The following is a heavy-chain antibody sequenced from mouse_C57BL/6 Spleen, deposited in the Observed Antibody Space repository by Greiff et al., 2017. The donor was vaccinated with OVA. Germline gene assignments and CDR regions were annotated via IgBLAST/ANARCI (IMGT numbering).Heavy chain of an antibody. CDR1: GFTFSDYG. CDR3: ARDNGYYSLYAKDY. Sequence: EVKLVESGGGLVKPGGSLKLSCAASGFTFSDYGMHWVRQAPEKGLEWVAYISSGSSTIYYADTVKGRFTISRDNAKNTLFLQMTSLRSEDTAMYYCARDNGYYSLYAKDYWGQGTSVTVSS. J-gene: IGHJ4*01. V-gene: IGHV5-17*01. D-gene: IGHD2-3*01. CDR2: ISSGSSTI.